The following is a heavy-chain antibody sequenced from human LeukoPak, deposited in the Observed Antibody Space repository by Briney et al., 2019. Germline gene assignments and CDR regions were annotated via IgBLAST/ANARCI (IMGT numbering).Heavy chain of an antibody. CDR2: IYYSGST. V-gene: IGHV4-39*07. J-gene: IGHJ3*02. D-gene: IGHD3-22*01. Sequence: SETLSLTCTVSGGSISSSSYYWGWIRQPPGKGLEWIGSIYYSGSTYYNPSLKSRVTISVDTSKNQFSLKLSSVTAADTAVYYCASTRTGVTMIAGGDDAFDIWGQGTMVTVSS. CDR1: GGSISSSSYY. CDR3: ASTRTGVTMIAGGDDAFDI.